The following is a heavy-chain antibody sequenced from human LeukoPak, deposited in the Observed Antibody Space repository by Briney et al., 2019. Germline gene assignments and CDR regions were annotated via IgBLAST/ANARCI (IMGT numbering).Heavy chain of an antibody. CDR3: ARQTGSGLFILQ. Sequence: PSETLSLTCTVSGVSISSSNSYWGWIRQPPGKGLEWIGSTYYSGNTYYNASLKSQVSISIDTSKNQFSLKLTSVTAADTAVYYCARQTGSGLFILQGGQGTLVTVSS. V-gene: IGHV4-39*01. D-gene: IGHD3/OR15-3a*01. CDR1: GVSISSSNSY. CDR2: TYYSGNT. J-gene: IGHJ4*02.